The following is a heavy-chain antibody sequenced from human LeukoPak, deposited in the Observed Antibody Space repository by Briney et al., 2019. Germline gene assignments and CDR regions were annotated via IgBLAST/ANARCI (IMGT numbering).Heavy chain of an antibody. CDR3: VTDQTGRHPYFFDY. CDR1: GFTFSTYW. Sequence: GGSLRLSCAASGFTFSTYWMTWVRHVPGKGLEWAANIKEDGSEIYYVDAVKGRFSISRDNAKTSLYLQMNSLSVADTAVYYCVTDQTGRHPYFFDYWGQGTLVTVSS. CDR2: IKEDGSEI. V-gene: IGHV3-7*01. J-gene: IGHJ4*02. D-gene: IGHD3-10*01.